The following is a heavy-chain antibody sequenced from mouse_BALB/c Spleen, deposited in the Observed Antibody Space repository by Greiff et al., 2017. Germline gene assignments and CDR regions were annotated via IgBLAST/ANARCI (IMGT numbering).Heavy chain of an antibody. Sequence: QVQLQQSGAELVRPGSSVKISCKASGYAFTNYWLGWVKQRPGHGLEWIGDIYPGSGNTYYNEKFKGKATLTADKSSSTAYMQLSSLTSEESAVYCCARRPITAVVEDYFDYWGQGTTLTVSS. CDR2: IYPGSGNT. J-gene: IGHJ2*01. D-gene: IGHD1-1*01. CDR3: ARRPITAVVEDYFDY. V-gene: IGHV1-63*01. CDR1: GYAFTNYW.